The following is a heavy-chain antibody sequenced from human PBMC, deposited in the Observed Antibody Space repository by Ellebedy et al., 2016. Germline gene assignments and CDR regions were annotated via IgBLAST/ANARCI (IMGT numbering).Heavy chain of an antibody. CDR1: GGSISSYY. CDR2: INHSGST. Sequence: SETLSLTCTVSGGSISSYYWSWIRQPPGKGLEWIGEINHSGSTNYNPSLKSRVTISVDTSKNQFSLKLSSVTAADTAVYYCARSSNYGGRASHYYYYGMDVWGQGTTVTVSS. D-gene: IGHD4-11*01. V-gene: IGHV4-34*01. J-gene: IGHJ6*02. CDR3: ARSSNYGGRASHYYYYGMDV.